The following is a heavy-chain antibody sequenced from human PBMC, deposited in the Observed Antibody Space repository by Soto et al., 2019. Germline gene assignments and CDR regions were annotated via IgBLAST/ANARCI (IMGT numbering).Heavy chain of an antibody. V-gene: IGHV3-7*01. Sequence: GGSLRLSCAASGFTFSNYWMSWVRQAPGKGLEWVANIKLDGSERYYVDSVKGRFTLSRGNAKNSLQLRMSSLRDEDTGLYYCTRGPRPISTGTGAYWGQGTQVTVSS. D-gene: IGHD3-10*01. J-gene: IGHJ4*02. CDR1: GFTFSNYW. CDR3: TRGPRPISTGTGAY. CDR2: IKLDGSER.